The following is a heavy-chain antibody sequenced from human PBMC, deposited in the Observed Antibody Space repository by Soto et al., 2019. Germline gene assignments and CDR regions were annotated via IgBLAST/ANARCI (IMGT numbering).Heavy chain of an antibody. D-gene: IGHD3-10*01. CDR2: ISSSGSTI. CDR3: ARDLTFGELFFDY. J-gene: IGHJ4*02. V-gene: IGHV3-11*01. CDR1: GFTFSDYY. Sequence: GGSLRLSCAASGFTFSDYYMSWIRQAPGKGLEWVSYISSSGSTIYYADSVKGRFTISRDNAKNSLYLQMNSLRAEDTAVYYCARDLTFGELFFDYWGQGTLVTVSS.